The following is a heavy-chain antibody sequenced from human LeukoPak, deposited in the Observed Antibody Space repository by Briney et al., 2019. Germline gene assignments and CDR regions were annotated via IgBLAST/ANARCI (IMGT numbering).Heavy chain of an antibody. CDR2: INQDGSEK. CDR3: AKGKYQLPSNWFDP. Sequence: GGSLRLSCAASGFTFSSYWMSWVRQAPGKGLEWVANINQDGSEKYYVDSVKGRFTISRDNAKNSLYLQMNSLRAEDTAVYYCAKGKYQLPSNWFDPWGQGTLVTVSS. J-gene: IGHJ5*02. CDR1: GFTFSSYW. V-gene: IGHV3-7*03. D-gene: IGHD2-2*01.